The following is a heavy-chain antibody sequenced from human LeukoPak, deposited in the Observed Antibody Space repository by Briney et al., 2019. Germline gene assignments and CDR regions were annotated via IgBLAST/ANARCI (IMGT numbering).Heavy chain of an antibody. D-gene: IGHD6-13*01. J-gene: IGHJ4*02. CDR2: ISGSGGST. CDR1: GFTFSTYA. CDR3: ARDRAVGNYFDY. V-gene: IGHV3-23*01. Sequence: GGSLRLSCAASGFTFSTYAMSWVRQAPGKGLEWVSAISGSGGSTDYADSVKGRFTISRDNSKNTLYLQMNSLRAEDTAVYYCARDRAVGNYFDYWGQGTLVTVSS.